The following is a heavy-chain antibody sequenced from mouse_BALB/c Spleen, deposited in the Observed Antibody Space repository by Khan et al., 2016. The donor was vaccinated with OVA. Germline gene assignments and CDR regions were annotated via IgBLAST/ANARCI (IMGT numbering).Heavy chain of an antibody. J-gene: IGHJ3*01. V-gene: IGHV5-4*02. CDR1: GFTFSDYY. CDR2: ISDGGSYT. Sequence: EVELVESGGGLVKPGGSLKLSCAASGFTFSDYYMYWVRQTPEKRLEWVATISDGGSYTYYPDSGKGRFTISRDNAQNNLYLQMNSLKSEDTAMYYCAREWGLYRYAWFAYWGQGTLVTVSA. CDR3: AREWGLYRYAWFAY. D-gene: IGHD2-14*01.